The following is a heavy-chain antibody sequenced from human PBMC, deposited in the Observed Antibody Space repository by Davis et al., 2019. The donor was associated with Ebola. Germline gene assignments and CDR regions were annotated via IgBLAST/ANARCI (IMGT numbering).Heavy chain of an antibody. Sequence: GESLKISCAASGFTVSSNYMSWVRQAPGKGLEWVSVIYSGGSTYYADSVKGRFTISRDNSKNTLYLQMNSLRAEDTAVYYCAKDRTIFGVMYYFDYWGQGTLVTVSS. CDR3: AKDRTIFGVMYYFDY. CDR1: GFTVSSNY. J-gene: IGHJ4*02. CDR2: IYSGGST. V-gene: IGHV3-53*01. D-gene: IGHD3-3*01.